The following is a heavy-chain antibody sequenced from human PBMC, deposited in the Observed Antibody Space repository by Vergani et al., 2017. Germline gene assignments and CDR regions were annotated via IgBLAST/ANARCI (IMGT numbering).Heavy chain of an antibody. CDR1: GFTVSSNY. D-gene: IGHD6-19*01. V-gene: IGHV3-53*02. CDR2: IYSGGST. J-gene: IGHJ4*02. Sequence: EVQLVETGGGLIQPGGSLRLSCAASGFTVSSNYMSWVRQAPGKGLEWVSVIYSGGSTYYADSVKGRFTISRDNSKNTLYLQMNSLRAEDTAVYYCARDPVYSSGWAFDYWGQGTLVTVSS. CDR3: ARDPVYSSGWAFDY.